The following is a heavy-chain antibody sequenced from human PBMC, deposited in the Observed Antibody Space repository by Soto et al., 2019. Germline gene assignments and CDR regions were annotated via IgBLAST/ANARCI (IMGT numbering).Heavy chain of an antibody. J-gene: IGHJ6*02. CDR1: GYTFTSSG. CDR3: ARDQGITTFGVYSMYYYGMDV. D-gene: IGHD3-3*01. Sequence: QVQLVQSGAEVKKPGASVKVSCKASGYTFTSSGISWVRQAPGQGLEWMGWISTDNGNTKYAQHLQGRVSMTTDTSPSTAYMDLSSLRSDDSAWYYCARDQGITTFGVYSMYYYGMDVWGQGTTVTVSS. V-gene: IGHV1-18*01. CDR2: ISTDNGNT.